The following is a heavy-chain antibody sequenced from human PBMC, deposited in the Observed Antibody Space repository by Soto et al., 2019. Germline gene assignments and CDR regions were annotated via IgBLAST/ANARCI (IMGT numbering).Heavy chain of an antibody. J-gene: IGHJ5*02. CDR1: GFTFGDSY. Sequence: QVQLVESGGGLVPPGGSLRLSCAGSGFTFGDSYMSWIRQAPGKGLEWLSYISPGSRYPAYADSVKGRFTISRDNAKRSLYLPMMSLTAEDTAIYYSVRGGGGALFDPWGQGTMATASS. CDR3: VRGGGGALFDP. D-gene: IGHD1-26*01. V-gene: IGHV3-11*06. CDR2: ISPGSRYP.